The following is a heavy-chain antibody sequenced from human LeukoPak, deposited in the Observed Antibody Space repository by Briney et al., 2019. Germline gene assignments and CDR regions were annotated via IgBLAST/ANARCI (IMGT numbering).Heavy chain of an antibody. CDR3: ARRGVAEGFDY. D-gene: IGHD3-3*01. CDR1: RYSFTSYW. CDR2: IYPGDSYT. Sequence: GESLKISCKGSRYSFTSYWIGWVRQMPGKGLEWMGIIYPGDSYTRYSPSFQGQVTISADKSISTAYLQWSSLKASDTAIYYCARRGVAEGFDYWGQGTLVTVSS. V-gene: IGHV5-51*01. J-gene: IGHJ4*02.